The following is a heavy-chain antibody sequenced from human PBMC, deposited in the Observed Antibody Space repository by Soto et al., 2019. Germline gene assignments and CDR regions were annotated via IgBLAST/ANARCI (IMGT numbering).Heavy chain of an antibody. CDR3: ARDCSSRAGYCLFDY. D-gene: IGHD3-9*01. V-gene: IGHV1-2*04. Sequence: QVQLVQSGAEVKKPGASVKVSCKASGYTFTGYYMHWVRQAPGQGLEWMGWINPNSGGTNYAQKFQGWVTMTRDTSISTAYMELSRLRSDDTAVYYRARDCSSRAGYCLFDYWGQGTLVTVSS. J-gene: IGHJ4*02. CDR2: INPNSGGT. CDR1: GYTFTGYY.